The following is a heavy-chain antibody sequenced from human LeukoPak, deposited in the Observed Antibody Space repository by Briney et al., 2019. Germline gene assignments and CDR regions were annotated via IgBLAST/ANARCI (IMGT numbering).Heavy chain of an antibody. CDR1: GGSFSSYH. J-gene: IGHJ4*02. V-gene: IGHV4-59*01. Sequence: PSETLSLTSTHPGGSFSSYHWSWIRQPPGKGLEWIGYIFYSGSTNYNPSLKSRVTISVDTSKNQFSLKLSSVTAADTAVYYCARDIAVAGTYFDYWGQGTLVTVSS. D-gene: IGHD6-19*01. CDR3: ARDIAVAGTYFDY. CDR2: IFYSGST.